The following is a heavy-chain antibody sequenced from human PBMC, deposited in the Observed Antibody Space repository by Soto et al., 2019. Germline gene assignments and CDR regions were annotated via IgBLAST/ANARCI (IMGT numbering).Heavy chain of an antibody. J-gene: IGHJ4*02. CDR2: IYYSGST. CDR1: GGSITSYY. V-gene: IGHV4-59*01. D-gene: IGHD5-12*01. CDR3: ASFGYSGYDYLGSGYYFDY. Sequence: SETLSLTCTVSGGSITSYYWSWIRQPPGKGLEWIGYIYYSGSTNYNPSLKSRVTISVDTSKNQFSLKLSSVTAADTAVYYCASFGYSGYDYLGSGYYFDYWGQGTLVTVSS.